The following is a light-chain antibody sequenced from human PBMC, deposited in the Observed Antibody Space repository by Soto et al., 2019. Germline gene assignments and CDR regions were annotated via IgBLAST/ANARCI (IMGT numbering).Light chain of an antibody. J-gene: IGLJ1*01. CDR3: AAWDDSLNGFYV. Sequence: QSVLTQPPSASGTPGQRVTTSCTGSSSKIGSNTVNWYQQLPGTAPKLLIYSNNQRPSGVPDLFSGSKSGTSASLAISGLQSEDEADYYCAAWDDSLNGFYVFGTGTKVTVL. CDR2: SNN. V-gene: IGLV1-44*01. CDR1: SSKIGSNT.